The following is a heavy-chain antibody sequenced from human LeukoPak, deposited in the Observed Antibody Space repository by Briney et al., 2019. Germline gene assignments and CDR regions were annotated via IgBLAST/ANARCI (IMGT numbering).Heavy chain of an antibody. J-gene: IGHJ4*02. CDR1: GFSLSTSGVG. CDR2: IYWDADK. V-gene: IGHV2-5*02. Sequence: SGPTLLNPTQTLTLTCTFSGFSLSTSGVGVGWIRQPPGKAPEWLPVIYWDADKAYSPSLKSRLTITKDTSKNQVVLTMTNMNPVDTATYYCAHTYYYGSGTYYTYFDYWGQGTLVTVSS. CDR3: AHTYYYGSGTYYTYFDY. D-gene: IGHD3-10*01.